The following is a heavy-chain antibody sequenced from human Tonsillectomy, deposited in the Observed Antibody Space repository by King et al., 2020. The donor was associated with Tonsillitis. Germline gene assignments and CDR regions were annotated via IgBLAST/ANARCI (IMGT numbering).Heavy chain of an antibody. D-gene: IGHD3-22*01. J-gene: IGHJ6*03. CDR1: GFTFSSYE. CDR2: IISSGSTI. V-gene: IGHV3-48*03. Sequence: VQLVESGGGLVQPGGSLRLSCAASGFTFSSYEMNWVRQAPGKGLEWVSYIISSGSTIYYADSVKGRFTIARDNANNSLFLQMNSLRAEDTAVYYCARDIRELITMMSGHYYYHYYMDVWGRGTTVTVSS. CDR3: ARDIRELITMMSGHYYYHYYMDV.